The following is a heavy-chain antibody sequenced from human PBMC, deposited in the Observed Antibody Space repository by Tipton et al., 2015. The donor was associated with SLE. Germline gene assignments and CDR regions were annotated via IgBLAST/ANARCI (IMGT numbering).Heavy chain of an antibody. Sequence: LRLSCAVYGGSFSGYYWSWIRQPPGKGLEWIGEINHSGSTNYNPSLKSRVTISVDTSKNQFSLKLSSVTAADTAVYYCARLPCGGDCYSRWFDPWGQGTLVTVSS. D-gene: IGHD2-21*02. CDR3: ARLPCGGDCYSRWFDP. CDR1: GGSFSGYY. CDR2: INHSGST. V-gene: IGHV4-34*01. J-gene: IGHJ5*02.